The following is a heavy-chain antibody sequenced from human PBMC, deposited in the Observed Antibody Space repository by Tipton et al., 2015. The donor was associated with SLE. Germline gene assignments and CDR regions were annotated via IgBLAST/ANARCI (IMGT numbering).Heavy chain of an antibody. CDR3: VKGGGMGIHNWFDP. D-gene: IGHD7-27*01. Sequence: SLRLSCAASGFTFDDYAMHWVRQAAGKGLEWVSGISWNSDYIGYADSVKGRFTISRDNAKNSLYLQMNSLRDEDTAFYYCVKGGGMGIHNWFDPWGQGTLVTVSS. CDR1: GFTFDDYA. CDR2: ISWNSDYI. J-gene: IGHJ5*02. V-gene: IGHV3-9*01.